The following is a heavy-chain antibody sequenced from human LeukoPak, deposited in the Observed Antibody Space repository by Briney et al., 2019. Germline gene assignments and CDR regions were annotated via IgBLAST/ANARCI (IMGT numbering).Heavy chain of an antibody. V-gene: IGHV3-15*01. CDR3: TPDLMDV. CDR1: GSPFTNAW. CDR2: IKSKTDGGTA. J-gene: IGHJ6*03. Sequence: GGSLRLSCVVSGSPFTNAWMSWVRQAPGKGLEWVGRIKSKTDGGTADYAAPVRGRFTMWRDDARSALYLQMNSLQTEDTAVYYCTPDLMDVWGKGTTVTVSS.